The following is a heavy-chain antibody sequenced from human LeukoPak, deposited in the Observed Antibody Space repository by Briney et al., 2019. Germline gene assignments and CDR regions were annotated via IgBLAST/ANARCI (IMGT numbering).Heavy chain of an antibody. J-gene: IGHJ4*02. D-gene: IGHD3-9*01. CDR2: ISYDGSNK. V-gene: IGHV3-30*18. CDR3: AKDPHDILTGYSTWTN. Sequence: GGSLRLSCAASGFTFSSYGMHWVRQAPGKGLEWVAVISYDGSNKYYADSVKGRFTISRDNSKNTLYLQMNSLRAEDTAVYYCAKDPHDILTGYSTWTNWGQGTLVTVSS. CDR1: GFTFSSYG.